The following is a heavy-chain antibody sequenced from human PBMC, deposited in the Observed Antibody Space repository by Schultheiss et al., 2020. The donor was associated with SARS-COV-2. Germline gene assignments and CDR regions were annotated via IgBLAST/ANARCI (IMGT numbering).Heavy chain of an antibody. D-gene: IGHD1-26*01. V-gene: IGHV3-48*04. CDR3: AREKYSGSYYYYGMDV. CDR2: ISSSSSTI. J-gene: IGHJ6*02. CDR1: GFFFSSYS. Sequence: GGSLRLSCAASGFFFSSYSMNWVRQAPGKGLEWVSYISSSSSTIYYADSVKGRFTISRDNAKNSLYLQMNSLRAEDTAVYYCAREKYSGSYYYYGMDVWGQGTTVTVSS.